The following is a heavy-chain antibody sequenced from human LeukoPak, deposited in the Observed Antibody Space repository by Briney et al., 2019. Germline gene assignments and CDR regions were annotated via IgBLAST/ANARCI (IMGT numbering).Heavy chain of an antibody. V-gene: IGHV1-18*01. CDR2: ISVYNGNT. D-gene: IGHD6-13*01. CDR1: GYTFTSYG. J-gene: IGHJ4*02. Sequence: ASVKVSCKASGYTFTSYGINWVRQAPGQGLEWMGWISVYNGNTNDAQNLQGRVTMTTDTSTSTAYMELRSLRSDDTAVYYCARGLNQQLVDFDYWGQGTLVTVSS. CDR3: ARGLNQQLVDFDY.